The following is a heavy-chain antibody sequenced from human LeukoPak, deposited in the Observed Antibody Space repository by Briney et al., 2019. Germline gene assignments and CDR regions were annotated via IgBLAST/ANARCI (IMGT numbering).Heavy chain of an antibody. D-gene: IGHD6-13*01. CDR1: GFTFSTFA. V-gene: IGHV3-21*01. CDR2: ISSSSAYI. CDR3: AAAAPGTDWLDP. J-gene: IGHJ5*02. Sequence: PGGSLRLSCAASGFTFSTFAMHWVRLSPGKGLEWVSSISSSSAYIYYADSVKGRFTISRDNAENSLYLQMNSLRAEDTAVYYCAAAAPGTDWLDPWGQGTLVTVSS.